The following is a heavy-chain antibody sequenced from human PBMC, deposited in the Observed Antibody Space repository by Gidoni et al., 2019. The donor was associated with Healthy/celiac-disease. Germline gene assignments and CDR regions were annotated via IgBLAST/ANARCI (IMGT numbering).Heavy chain of an antibody. V-gene: IGHV4-34*01. Sequence: QVQLQQWGAGLLKRSETRSLTCAVDGGSFSGYYWSWIRQPPGMGLEWVGEINHSGSTNYNPSLKSRVTISVDTPKNQFSLKLSSVTAADTAVYYCASGHTSFDYWGQGTLVTVSS. D-gene: IGHD1-26*01. J-gene: IGHJ4*02. CDR2: INHSGST. CDR3: ASGHTSFDY. CDR1: GGSFSGYY.